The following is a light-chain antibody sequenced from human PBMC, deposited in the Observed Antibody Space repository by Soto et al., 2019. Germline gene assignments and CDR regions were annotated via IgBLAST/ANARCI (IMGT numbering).Light chain of an antibody. Sequence: IPLTQSPSSLYASVGDRVTITCRASQGISSYLAWYQQKRGKAPKLLIYAASTLQSGVPSRFSGSGSATDFTLTISSLQPEDFATYYCQQLDSYPLTFGGGTKVEIK. CDR3: QQLDSYPLT. CDR2: AAS. CDR1: QGISSY. V-gene: IGKV1-9*01. J-gene: IGKJ4*01.